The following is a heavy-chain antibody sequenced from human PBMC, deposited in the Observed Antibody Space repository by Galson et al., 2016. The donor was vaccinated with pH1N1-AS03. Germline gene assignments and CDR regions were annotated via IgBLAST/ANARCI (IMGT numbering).Heavy chain of an antibody. V-gene: IGHV3-53*01. CDR1: GFTFSANA. J-gene: IGHJ4*02. Sequence: SLRLSCATSGFTFSANAMSWVRQAPGKGLEWVSTMYSGGRTYYADSGKGRFTISRDNSKNTLYLQMNSLRAEDTAVYYFVRNDYENGDLQGFYFDYWGQGTLVTVTS. CDR2: MYSGGRT. CDR3: VRNDYENGDLQGFYFDY. D-gene: IGHD4/OR15-4a*01.